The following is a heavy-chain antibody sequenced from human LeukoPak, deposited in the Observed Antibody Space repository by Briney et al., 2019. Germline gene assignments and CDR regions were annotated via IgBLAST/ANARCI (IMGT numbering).Heavy chain of an antibody. CDR3: ARDLLNGMDV. V-gene: IGHV4-4*07. D-gene: IGHD3-9*01. CDR1: GGSVSSYY. Sequence: SETLSLTCTVSGGSVSSYYWSWIRQPAGKGLEWIGRMYISGSTDYNPSLKSRVTMSLNTSKNQLSLKLISVTAADTALYYCARDLLNGMDVWGQGTTVTVSS. J-gene: IGHJ6*02. CDR2: MYISGST.